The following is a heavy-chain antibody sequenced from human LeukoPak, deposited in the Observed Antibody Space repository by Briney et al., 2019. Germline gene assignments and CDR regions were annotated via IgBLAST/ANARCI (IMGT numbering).Heavy chain of an antibody. CDR2: IRYDGSNK. CDR3: AKDLRVEMATIGSDFDY. J-gene: IGHJ4*02. Sequence: GGSLRFSCAASGFTFSSYGMHWVRQAPGKGPEWVAYIRYDGSNKYYADSVKGRFTISRDNSKNTLYLQMNSLRAEDTAVYYCAKDLRVEMATIGSDFDYWGQGTLVTVSS. CDR1: GFTFSSYG. V-gene: IGHV3-30*02. D-gene: IGHD5-24*01.